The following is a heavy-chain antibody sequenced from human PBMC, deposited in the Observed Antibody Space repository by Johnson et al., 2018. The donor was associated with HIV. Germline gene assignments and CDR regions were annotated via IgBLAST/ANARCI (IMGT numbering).Heavy chain of an antibody. CDR3: ARDWNNWNYGVPDAFDI. CDR1: GFTFSSYG. V-gene: IGHV3-30*03. J-gene: IGHJ3*02. D-gene: IGHD1-7*01. CDR2: ISYDGSDK. Sequence: QVQLVESGGGVVQPGRSLRLSCAASGFTFSSYGMNWVRQAPGKGLEWVAVISYDGSDKYYADSVKGRLTISRDNSKNTLYLQMNSLRAEDTAVYYCARDWNNWNYGVPDAFDIWGQGTMVTVSS.